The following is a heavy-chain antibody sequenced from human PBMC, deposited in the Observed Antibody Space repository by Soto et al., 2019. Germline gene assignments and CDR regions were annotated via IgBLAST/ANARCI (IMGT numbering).Heavy chain of an antibody. V-gene: IGHV4-34*01. J-gene: IGHJ4*02. CDR3: ARGRNYYDSSGYPPYFDY. Sequence: QVQLQQWGAGLLKPSETLSLTSAVYGGSFSGYYWSWIRQPPGKGLEWIGEINHSGSTNYNPSLKSLVTISVDTSKNHFSLKLSSVTAADTAVYYCARGRNYYDSSGYPPYFDYWGQGTLVTVSS. CDR2: INHSGST. D-gene: IGHD3-22*01. CDR1: GGSFSGYY.